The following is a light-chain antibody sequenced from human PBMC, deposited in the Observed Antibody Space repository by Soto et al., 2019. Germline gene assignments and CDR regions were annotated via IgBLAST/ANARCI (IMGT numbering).Light chain of an antibody. V-gene: IGKV3D-7*01. CDR1: QSVSTSY. Sequence: EIVMTQSPATLSLSPGERATLSCRASQSVSTSYLSWYQQKPGQAPRLLIYGAPTRATGIPARFSGSGSGTDFTLTISSLQPEDFAVYYCQQDYHSLTFGGGTKVEIK. CDR2: GAP. CDR3: QQDYHSLT. J-gene: IGKJ4*01.